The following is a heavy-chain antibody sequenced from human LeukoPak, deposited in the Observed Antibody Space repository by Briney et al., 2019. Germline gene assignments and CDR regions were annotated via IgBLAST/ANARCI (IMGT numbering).Heavy chain of an antibody. CDR3: ASVYCSSTSCYGFDY. J-gene: IGHJ4*02. D-gene: IGHD2-2*01. V-gene: IGHV1-46*01. CDR1: GYTFTSYY. CDR2: INPSGGST. Sequence: ASVKVSCKASGYTFTSYYMHWVRQAPGQGLEWMGIINPSGGSTSYAQKFQGRVTMTRDTSTSTVYMELSSLRSEDTAVYYGASVYCSSTSCYGFDYWGQGTLVTVSS.